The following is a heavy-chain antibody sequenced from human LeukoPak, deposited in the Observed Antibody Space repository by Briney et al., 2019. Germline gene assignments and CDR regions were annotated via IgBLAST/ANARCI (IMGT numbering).Heavy chain of an antibody. Sequence: PSETLSLTCTVSGGSISSSSYYWGWIRQPPGKGLEWIGSIYYSGSTYYNPSLKSRVTISVDTSKNQFSLKLSSVTAADTAVYYCARHFTRRRYYDSSGYKYYFDYWGQGTLVTVSS. CDR2: IYYSGST. D-gene: IGHD3-22*01. V-gene: IGHV4-39*01. J-gene: IGHJ4*02. CDR3: ARHFTRRRYYDSSGYKYYFDY. CDR1: GGSISSSSYY.